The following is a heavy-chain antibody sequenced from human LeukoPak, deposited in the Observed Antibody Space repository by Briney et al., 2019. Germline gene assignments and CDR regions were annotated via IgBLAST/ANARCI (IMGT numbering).Heavy chain of an antibody. CDR3: ANAAAGTGGY. D-gene: IGHD6-13*01. CDR2: ISSSSSAI. V-gene: IGHV3-48*01. Sequence: GGSLRLSCAASGFTFSSYSMNWVRQAPGKGLEWVSYISSSSSAIYYADSVKGRFTISRDNAKNTLYLQMNSLRAEDTAVYYCANAAAGTGGYWGQGTLVTVSS. J-gene: IGHJ4*02. CDR1: GFTFSSYS.